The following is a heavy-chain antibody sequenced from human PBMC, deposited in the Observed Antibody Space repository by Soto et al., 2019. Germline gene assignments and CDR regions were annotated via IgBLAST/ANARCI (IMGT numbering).Heavy chain of an antibody. V-gene: IGHV4-30-4*01. CDR3: ARERITMVRGVAGTGGMDV. D-gene: IGHD3-10*01. Sequence: PSETLSLTCTVSGGSISSGDYYRSWIRQPPGKGLEWIGYIYYSGSTYYNPSLKSRVTISVDTSKNQFSLKLSSVTAADTAVYYCARERITMVRGVAGTGGMDVWGQGTTVTVSS. CDR1: GGSISSGDYY. J-gene: IGHJ6*02. CDR2: IYYSGST.